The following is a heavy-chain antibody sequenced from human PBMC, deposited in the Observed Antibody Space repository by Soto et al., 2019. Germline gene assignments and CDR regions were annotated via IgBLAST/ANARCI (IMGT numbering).Heavy chain of an antibody. CDR2: ISSSGSTI. V-gene: IGHV3-11*01. CDR1: GFTFSDYY. D-gene: IGHD6-19*01. Sequence: PGGSLRLSCAASGFTFSDYYMSWIRQAPGKGLEWVSYISSSGSTIYYADSVKGRFTISRDNAKNSLYLQMNSLRAEDTAVYYCARDSNSGWSQPAVDYWGQGTLVTVSS. CDR3: ARDSNSGWSQPAVDY. J-gene: IGHJ4*02.